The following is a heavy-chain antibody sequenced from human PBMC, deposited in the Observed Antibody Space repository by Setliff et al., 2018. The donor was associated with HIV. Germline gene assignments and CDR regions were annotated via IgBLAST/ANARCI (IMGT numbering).Heavy chain of an antibody. J-gene: IGHJ4*02. V-gene: IGHV1-69*05. Sequence: GASVKVSCKASGDTLSIHPISWVRQAPGRGLDWMGGIIPAFGTPNYAQKFQGRVTITTDESTTTVFMELTGLTSEDTAVYYCAGGDLYGDYAFSYWGQGTLVTVSS. CDR3: AGGDLYGDYAFSY. CDR1: GDTLSIHP. D-gene: IGHD4-17*01. CDR2: IIPAFGTP.